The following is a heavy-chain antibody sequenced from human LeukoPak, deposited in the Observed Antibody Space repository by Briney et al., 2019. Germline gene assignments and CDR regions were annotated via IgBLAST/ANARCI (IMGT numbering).Heavy chain of an antibody. CDR1: GGSISSGGYY. Sequence: SETLSLTCTVSGGSISSGGYYWGWIRQHPGKGLEWIGYIYYSGSTYYNPSLKSRVTISVDTSKNQFSLKLSSVTAADTAVYYCARDRVATRGSYYGMDVWGQGTTVTVSS. J-gene: IGHJ6*02. D-gene: IGHD3-10*01. CDR2: IYYSGST. V-gene: IGHV4-31*03. CDR3: ARDRVATRGSYYGMDV.